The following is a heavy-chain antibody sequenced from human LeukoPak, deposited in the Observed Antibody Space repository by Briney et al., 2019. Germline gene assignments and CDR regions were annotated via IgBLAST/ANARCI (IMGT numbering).Heavy chain of an antibody. Sequence: ASVKVSCKASGYTFTSYGISWVRQATGQGLEWMGWMNPNSGNTGYAQKFQGRVTMTRNTSISTAYMELSSLRSEDTAVYYCARGRPYCTNGVCSNWFNPWGQGTLVTVSS. D-gene: IGHD2-8*01. CDR1: GYTFTSYG. V-gene: IGHV1-8*02. CDR2: MNPNSGNT. CDR3: ARGRPYCTNGVCSNWFNP. J-gene: IGHJ5*02.